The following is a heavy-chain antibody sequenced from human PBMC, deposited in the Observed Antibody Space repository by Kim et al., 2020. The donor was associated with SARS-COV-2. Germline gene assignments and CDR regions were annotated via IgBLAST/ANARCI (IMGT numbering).Heavy chain of an antibody. J-gene: IGHJ4*02. D-gene: IGHD3-16*01. V-gene: IGHV3-15*01. CDR3: TTVTWKAAFDY. Sequence: GGSLRLSCAASGLSFSDAWLSWVRQAPGKGLECVGRIKTLSFGATTDYVAPVKGRFTISRDDSKNMLYLQMNRLQIEDTGVYYCTTVTWKAAFDYWGQGT. CDR1: GLSFSDAW. CDR2: IKTLSFGATT.